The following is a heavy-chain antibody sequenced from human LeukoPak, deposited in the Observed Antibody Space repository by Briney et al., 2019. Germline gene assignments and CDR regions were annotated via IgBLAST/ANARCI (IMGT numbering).Heavy chain of an antibody. D-gene: IGHD1-26*01. J-gene: IGHJ4*02. V-gene: IGHV4-39*01. Sequence: RTSETLSLTCTVSGGSISSSSYYWGWIRQPPGKGLEWIGTIYYSGSTNYNPSLKSRVTISVDTSKNQFSLKLNSVTAADTAVYYCARQGGVGATGFDDCWGQGTLVTVSS. CDR3: ARQGGVGATGFDDC. CDR1: GGSISSSSYY. CDR2: IYYSGST.